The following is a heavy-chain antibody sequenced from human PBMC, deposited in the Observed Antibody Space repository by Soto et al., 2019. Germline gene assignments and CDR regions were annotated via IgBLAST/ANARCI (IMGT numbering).Heavy chain of an antibody. CDR2: IFYTGST. V-gene: IGHV4-34*12. J-gene: IGHJ5*02. Sequence: SETLSLTCAVYGGSFIGYYWIWIRQPPGKGLEWIGSIFYTGSTYYSPSLKGRLIISVDPSKNQFSLKLTSVTAADTAMYYCARPKTIGAAAGKGWFDPWGQGTLVTVSS. CDR1: GGSFIGYY. CDR3: ARPKTIGAAAGKGWFDP. D-gene: IGHD6-13*01.